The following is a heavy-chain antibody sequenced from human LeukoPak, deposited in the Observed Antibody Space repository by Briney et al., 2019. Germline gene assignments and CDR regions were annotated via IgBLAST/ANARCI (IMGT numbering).Heavy chain of an antibody. D-gene: IGHD6-19*01. Sequence: SETLSLTCAVSGYSISSGYYWGWIRRPPGKGLEWIGSIYHSGSTYYNPSLKSRVTISVDTSKNQFSLKLSSVTAADTAVYYCASQLSLRGAVAGTDFDYWGQGTLVTVSS. V-gene: IGHV4-38-2*01. CDR2: IYHSGST. CDR3: ASQLSLRGAVAGTDFDY. J-gene: IGHJ4*02. CDR1: GYSISSGYY.